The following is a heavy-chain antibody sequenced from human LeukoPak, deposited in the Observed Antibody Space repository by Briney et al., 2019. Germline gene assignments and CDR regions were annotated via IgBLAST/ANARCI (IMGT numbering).Heavy chain of an antibody. CDR2: INPNSGGT. V-gene: IGHV1-2*02. D-gene: IGHD2-2*01. CDR3: AIGYCSRTSCSWPSFDY. CDR1: GYTFTAYY. J-gene: IGHJ4*02. Sequence: GASVKVSCKASGYTFTAYYIHWVRQAPGQGLEWMGWINPNSGGTNYAQKFQGRVTMTRNTSIRTSYMELSSLRSEDTAVYYCAIGYCSRTSCSWPSFDYWGQGTLVTVSS.